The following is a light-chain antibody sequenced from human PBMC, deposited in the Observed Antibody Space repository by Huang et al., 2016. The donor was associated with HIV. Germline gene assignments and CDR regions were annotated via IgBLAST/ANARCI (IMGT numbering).Light chain of an antibody. CDR3: QQCNNWPYT. J-gene: IGKJ2*01. V-gene: IGKV3-15*01. CDR2: STS. CDR1: QSLSNN. Sequence: EILMTQSPATLSVSPGERATLFCRASQSLSNNLAWYQQKPGQPPRLLIYSTSSMATDVPARFSGSGSGTEFTLTISSLQSEDFALYYCQQCNNWPYTFGQGTKLEIK.